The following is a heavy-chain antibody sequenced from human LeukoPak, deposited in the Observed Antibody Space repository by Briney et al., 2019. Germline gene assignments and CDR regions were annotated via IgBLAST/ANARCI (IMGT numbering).Heavy chain of an antibody. V-gene: IGHV3-11*06. D-gene: IGHD5-12*01. J-gene: IGHJ3*02. CDR1: GFTFSDYY. Sequence: GGSLRLSCAASGFTFSDYYMTWIRQAPGKGLEWVSYISTSSSHTNYADSVKGRFTISRDTAKDSLYLQMNSLRAEDTAVYYCARTDNSGYSGYDAFDIWGQGTMVTVSS. CDR2: ISTSSSHT. CDR3: ARTDNSGYSGYDAFDI.